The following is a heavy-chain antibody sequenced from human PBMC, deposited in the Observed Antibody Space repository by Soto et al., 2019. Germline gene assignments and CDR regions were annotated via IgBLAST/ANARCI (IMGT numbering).Heavy chain of an antibody. CDR3: ARDGDGIMGAALGKFDY. V-gene: IGHV3-33*01. CDR1: GFTFSSYG. D-gene: IGHD1-26*01. Sequence: QVQLVESGGGVVQPGRSLRLSCAASGFTFSSYGMHWVRQAPGKGLEWVAVIWDDGSNKYYADSVKGRFTISRDNSKNTLYLQMNSLRAEDTAVYYCARDGDGIMGAALGKFDYWGQGTLVTVSS. CDR2: IWDDGSNK. J-gene: IGHJ4*02.